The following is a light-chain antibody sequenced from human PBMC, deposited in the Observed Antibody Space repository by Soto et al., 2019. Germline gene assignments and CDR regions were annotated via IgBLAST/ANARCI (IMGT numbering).Light chain of an antibody. V-gene: IGLV2-11*01. CDR2: DVK. CDR3: CSYAGSYTFV. CDR1: SSDVGGYNY. Sequence: QSALTQPRSVSGSPGQSVTISCTGTSSDVGGYNYVSWYQQHPGRAPKVMIYDVKTRPSGVPNRFSGSKSGNTASLTISELQAEDEADYYRCSYAGSYTFVFGTGTKLTVL. J-gene: IGLJ1*01.